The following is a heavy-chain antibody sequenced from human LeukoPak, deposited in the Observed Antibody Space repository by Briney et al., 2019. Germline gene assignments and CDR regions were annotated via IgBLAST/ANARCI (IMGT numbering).Heavy chain of an antibody. V-gene: IGHV1-18*01. Sequence: ASVKVSCKASNYTFTSYGLSWVRQAPGQVLEWMGWISAYNGNTNYAQKLQGRVTMTTDTSTSTAYMELRSLRSDDTAVYYCARGTPHLGSGWLRFPFDPWGQGTLVTVSS. J-gene: IGHJ5*02. D-gene: IGHD6-19*01. CDR1: NYTFTSYG. CDR3: ARGTPHLGSGWLRFPFDP. CDR2: ISAYNGNT.